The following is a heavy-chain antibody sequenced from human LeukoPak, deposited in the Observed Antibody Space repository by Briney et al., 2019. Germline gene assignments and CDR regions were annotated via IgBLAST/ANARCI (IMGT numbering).Heavy chain of an antibody. CDR3: ARVVPAAFWFDP. V-gene: IGHV4-39*01. CDR1: GGSISSSSYY. J-gene: IGHJ5*02. Sequence: SETLSLTCTVSGGSISSSSYYWGWIRQPPGKGLEWIGSIYYSGSTYYNPFLKSRVTISVDTSKNQFSLKLSSVTAADTAVYYCARVVPAAFWFDPWGQGTLVTVSS. CDR2: IYYSGST. D-gene: IGHD2-2*01.